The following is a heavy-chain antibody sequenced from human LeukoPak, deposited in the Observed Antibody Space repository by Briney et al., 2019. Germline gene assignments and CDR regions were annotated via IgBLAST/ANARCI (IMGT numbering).Heavy chain of an antibody. D-gene: IGHD4/OR15-4a*01. Sequence: NPSETLSLTCTVSGGSINSYYWNWIRQPPGKGLEWIGYIYYTGSTNYNPSLKSRLTISVDTSKNQFSLKLSSVTAADTAVYYCARDMTIADAFDIWGQGTMVTVSS. CDR2: IYYTGST. CDR1: GGSINSYY. J-gene: IGHJ3*02. CDR3: ARDMTIADAFDI. V-gene: IGHV4-59*01.